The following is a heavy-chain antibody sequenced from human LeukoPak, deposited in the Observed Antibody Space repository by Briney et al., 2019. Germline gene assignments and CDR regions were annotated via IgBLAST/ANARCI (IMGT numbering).Heavy chain of an antibody. V-gene: IGHV4-59*08. D-gene: IGHD5-24*01. CDR3: ARHTAEKYNWFDR. Sequence: KPSETLSLTCTVSGGSISNYYGSWLRQPPGEGLEGIGYISYSGSTNYNPSLKSRVTISVDTSKNQFSLKVSPVTAADTAVYYCARHTAEKYNWFDRWGQGTLVTVSS. CDR1: GGSISNYY. CDR2: ISYSGST. J-gene: IGHJ5*02.